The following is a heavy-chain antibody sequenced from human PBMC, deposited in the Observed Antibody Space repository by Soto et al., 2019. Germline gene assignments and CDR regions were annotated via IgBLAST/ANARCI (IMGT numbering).Heavy chain of an antibody. J-gene: IGHJ4*02. V-gene: IGHV1-18*01. Sequence: QVQLVQSGPEVKKPGASVRVSCKPSGYPFSNYGISWMRQAPGQGLEWMGWVNIDKGNTKYAQKFQDRVTMTTDTSTSTVYLELRSLRSDDTALYYCARERGGYRYGDHWGQGTLVTVSS. CDR1: GYPFSNYG. CDR3: ARERGGYRYGDH. D-gene: IGHD5-18*01. CDR2: VNIDKGNT.